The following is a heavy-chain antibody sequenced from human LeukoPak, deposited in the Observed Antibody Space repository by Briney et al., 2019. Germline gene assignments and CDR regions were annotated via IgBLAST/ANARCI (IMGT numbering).Heavy chain of an antibody. CDR2: ISHSGST. CDR3: ARFRTAMQLWKGYYFDY. V-gene: IGHV4-34*01. Sequence: PSETLSLTCAVYGGSFSGYYWSWIRQPPGKGLEWIGEISHSGSTNYNPSLKSRVTISVDTSKNQFSLKLSSVTAADTAVYYCARFRTAMQLWKGYYFDYWGQGTLVTVSS. CDR1: GGSFSGYY. J-gene: IGHJ4*02. D-gene: IGHD5-18*01.